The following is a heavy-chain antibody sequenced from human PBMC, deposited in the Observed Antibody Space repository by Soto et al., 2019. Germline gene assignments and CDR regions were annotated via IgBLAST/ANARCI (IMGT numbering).Heavy chain of an antibody. CDR1: GFTFSSYA. CDR2: ISGSGGST. V-gene: IGHV3-23*01. D-gene: IGHD3-22*01. Sequence: GGSLRLSCAASGFTFSSYAMSWVRQAPGKGLEWVSAISGSGGSTYYADSVKGRFTISRDNSKNTLYLQMNSLRAEDTAVYYCAKEYYYDSSGYYPLDYWGQGTLVTVSS. CDR3: AKEYYYDSSGYYPLDY. J-gene: IGHJ4*02.